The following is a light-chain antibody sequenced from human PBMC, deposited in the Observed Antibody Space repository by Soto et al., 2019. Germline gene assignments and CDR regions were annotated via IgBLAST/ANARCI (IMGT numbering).Light chain of an antibody. J-gene: IGKJ1*01. Sequence: EIVLTQSPGTLSLSPGERATLSCRASQSVNNNYLAWYQHKPGQSPRLLIYAASNRATGIPARFSGSGSGTDFTLTISSLEPEDFAVYHCVQRSTWPWTCGQGSKVEIK. V-gene: IGKV3D-20*02. CDR3: VQRSTWPWT. CDR2: AAS. CDR1: QSVNNNY.